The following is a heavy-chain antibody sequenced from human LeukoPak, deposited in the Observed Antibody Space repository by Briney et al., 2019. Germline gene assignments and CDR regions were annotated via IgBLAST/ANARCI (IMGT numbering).Heavy chain of an antibody. CDR1: GFTFSDHY. CDR3: AREHSSVSSESKGYDL. CDR2: ISFSHHT. D-gene: IGHD6-19*01. J-gene: IGHJ5*02. Sequence: PGGSLRLSCAASGFTFSDHYMSWIRQAPGKGLEWISYISFSHHTNYADSVKGRFTISRDDAGNSLFLQMNSLRAEDTAVYYCAREHSSVSSESKGYDLWGQGTLVTVSS. V-gene: IGHV3-11*06.